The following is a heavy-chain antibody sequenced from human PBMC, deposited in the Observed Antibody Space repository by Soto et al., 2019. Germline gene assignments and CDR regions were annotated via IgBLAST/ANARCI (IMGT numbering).Heavy chain of an antibody. CDR1: GGSISSSSYY. CDR3: ARSSGGSYFDY. D-gene: IGHD2-15*01. Sequence: SETLSLTCTVSGGSISSSSYYWGWLRQPPGKGLEWIGSIYYSGSTYYNPSLKSRVTISVDTSKNQFSLKLSSVTAADTAVYYCARSSGGSYFDYWGQGTLVTVS. CDR2: IYYSGST. J-gene: IGHJ4*02. V-gene: IGHV4-39*01.